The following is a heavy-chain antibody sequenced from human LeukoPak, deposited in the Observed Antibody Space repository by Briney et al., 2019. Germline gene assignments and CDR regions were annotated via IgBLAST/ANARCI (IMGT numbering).Heavy chain of an antibody. J-gene: IGHJ4*02. Sequence: SVKVSCXASGGTFSSYAISWVRQAPGQGLEWMGGIIPIFGTADYAKKFQGRVTITADESTSTAYMELSSLRSEDTAVYYCARDGGYAYDSSGYYLGWGQGTLVTVSS. CDR2: IIPIFGTA. V-gene: IGHV1-69*01. CDR3: ARDGGYAYDSSGYYLG. D-gene: IGHD3-22*01. CDR1: GGTFSSYA.